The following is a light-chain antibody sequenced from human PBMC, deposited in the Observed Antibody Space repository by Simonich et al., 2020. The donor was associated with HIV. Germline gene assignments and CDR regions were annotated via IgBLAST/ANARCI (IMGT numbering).Light chain of an antibody. Sequence: SALTQPASVSGSPGKSITISCTGIGSDVGSYNLVSWYQQHPGKAPKLMSYEGSKRPSGVSNRFSGSKSGNTASLTISGLQAEDEADYYCCSYAGSSTLVFGGGTKLTVL. CDR3: CSYAGSSTLV. CDR2: EGS. CDR1: GSDVGSYNL. J-gene: IGLJ3*02. V-gene: IGLV2-23*01.